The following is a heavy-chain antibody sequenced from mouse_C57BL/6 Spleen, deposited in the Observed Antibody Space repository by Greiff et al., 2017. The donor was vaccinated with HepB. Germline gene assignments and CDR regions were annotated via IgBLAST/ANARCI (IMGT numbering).Heavy chain of an antibody. Sequence: QVQLQQSDAELVKPGASVKISCKVSGYTFTDHTIHWMKQRPEQGLEWIGYIYPRDGSTKYNEKFKGKATLTADKSSSTAYMQLNSLTSEDSAVYFCAREGAYYYGSSYVDYWGQGTTLTVSS. CDR2: IYPRDGST. CDR3: AREGAYYYGSSYVDY. D-gene: IGHD1-1*01. J-gene: IGHJ2*01. CDR1: GYTFTDHT. V-gene: IGHV1-78*01.